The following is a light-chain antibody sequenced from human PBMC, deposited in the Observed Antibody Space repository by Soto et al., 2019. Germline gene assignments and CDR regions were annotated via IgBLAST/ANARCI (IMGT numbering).Light chain of an antibody. CDR1: QSVSSY. CDR2: DAS. Sequence: EIVLTQSPATLSLSPGERATLSCRASQSVSSYLAWYKQKPGQAPRLLIYDASSRATGIPDRFSGSGSGTDFTLTISRLEPEDFEVYFCQHCGISPHTFGQGTKVDIK. J-gene: IGKJ1*01. CDR3: QHCGISPHT. V-gene: IGKV3-20*01.